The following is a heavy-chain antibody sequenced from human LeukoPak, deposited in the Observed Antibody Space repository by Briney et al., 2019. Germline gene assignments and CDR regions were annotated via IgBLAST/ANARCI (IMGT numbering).Heavy chain of an antibody. Sequence: GGSLRLSCAASGFTFSNAWMSWVRQAPGKGLEWVGRIKSKTDGGTTDYAAPVKGRFTISRDDSKNTLYLQMNSLKTEDTAVYYCTTDLVVIVATSRQGGVDYWGQGTLVTVSS. D-gene: IGHD5-12*01. CDR1: GFTFSNAW. CDR2: IKSKTDGGTT. J-gene: IGHJ4*02. CDR3: TTDLVVIVATSRQGGVDY. V-gene: IGHV3-15*01.